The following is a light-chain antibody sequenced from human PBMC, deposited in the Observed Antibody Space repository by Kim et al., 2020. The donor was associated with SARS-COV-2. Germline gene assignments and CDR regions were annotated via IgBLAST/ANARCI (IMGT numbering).Light chain of an antibody. J-gene: IGKJ1*01. CDR3: QQYYSTPLT. V-gene: IGKV4-1*01. CDR1: QSVLYSSNNKYY. Sequence: PTINCKSSQSVLYSSNNKYYLAWYQQKPGQPPKLLIYWASTRESGVPDRFSGSGSGTDFTLTVSSLQAEDVAVYYCQQYYSTPLTFGQGTKVDIK. CDR2: WAS.